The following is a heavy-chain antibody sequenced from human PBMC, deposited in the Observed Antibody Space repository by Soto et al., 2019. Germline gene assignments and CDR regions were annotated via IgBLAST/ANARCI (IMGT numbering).Heavy chain of an antibody. CDR2: IYHNRNT. J-gene: IGHJ5*02. Sequence: PSETLSLTCTVSGGSISSSDYSWSWFRQPPGKGLEWIGYIYHNRNTYYNPSLKSRVTISVDRSKNQFSLKLSSVTAADTAMYYCARVPSPWGQGTLVTVSS. V-gene: IGHV4-30-2*01. CDR1: GGSISSSDYS. CDR3: ARVPSP.